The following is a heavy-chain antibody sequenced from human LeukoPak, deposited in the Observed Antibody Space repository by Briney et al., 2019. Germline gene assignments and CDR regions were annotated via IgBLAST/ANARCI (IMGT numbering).Heavy chain of an antibody. Sequence: PGGSLTLSCAAYGFSFSSYSMNWVRQAPGKGLEWVSSISSGSKYIYNADSLKGRFTISRDNAKNSLYLQMNSLRAEDTAVYYCARALSYSYGSMDFWGQGTLVIVSS. CDR3: ARALSYSYGSMDF. D-gene: IGHD5-18*01. CDR2: ISSGSKYI. V-gene: IGHV3-21*01. CDR1: GFSFSSYS. J-gene: IGHJ4*02.